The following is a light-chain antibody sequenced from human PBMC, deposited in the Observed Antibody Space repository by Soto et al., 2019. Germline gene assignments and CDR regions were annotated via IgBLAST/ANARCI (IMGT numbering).Light chain of an antibody. CDR3: QQLNTFPIT. Sequence: DIQFTHSPSFLSACPGGSVTITCRASQGIRSYLAWYQQSPGRAPKLLIYAASTLQSEVPSRFSGSGSGTEFTLTISSLQPEDFATYYCQQLNTFPITFGQGTLLEIK. CDR2: AAS. J-gene: IGKJ5*01. CDR1: QGIRSY. V-gene: IGKV1-9*01.